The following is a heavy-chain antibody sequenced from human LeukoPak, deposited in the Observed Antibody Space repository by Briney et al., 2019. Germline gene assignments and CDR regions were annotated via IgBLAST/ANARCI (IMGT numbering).Heavy chain of an antibody. J-gene: IGHJ4*02. CDR1: GYTFTSYY. D-gene: IGHD4-23*01. CDR2: INPSGGST. Sequence: ASVKVSCKASGYTFTSYYMHWVRQAPGQGLEWMGIINPSGGSTSYAQKFQGRVTTTRDMSTSTVYMELSSLRSEDTAVYYCANGGNYYYFDYWGQGTLVTVSS. V-gene: IGHV1-46*01. CDR3: ANGGNYYYFDY.